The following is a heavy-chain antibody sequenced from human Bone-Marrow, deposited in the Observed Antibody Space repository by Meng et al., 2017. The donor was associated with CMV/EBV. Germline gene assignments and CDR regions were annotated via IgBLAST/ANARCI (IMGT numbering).Heavy chain of an antibody. CDR3: ARGRPQDIVLMVYASPNDAFDI. CDR1: GFTFSSYG. J-gene: IGHJ3*02. V-gene: IGHV3-30*02. D-gene: IGHD2-8*01. CDR2: IRYDGSNK. Sequence: GGSLRLSCAASGFTFSSYGMHWVRQAPGKGLEWVAFIRYDGSNKYYADSVKGRFTISRDNSKNTLYLQMNSLRAEDTAVYYCARGRPQDIVLMVYASPNDAFDIWGQGDHGHRLL.